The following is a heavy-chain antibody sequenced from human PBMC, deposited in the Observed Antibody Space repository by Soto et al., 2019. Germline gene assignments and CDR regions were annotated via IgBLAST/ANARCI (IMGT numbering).Heavy chain of an antibody. CDR1: GGSFSGYY. V-gene: IGHV4-34*01. CDR3: ARGLLRGAYGGNSG. D-gene: IGHD4-17*01. J-gene: IGHJ4*02. CDR2: INHSGST. Sequence: SETLSLTXAVYGGSFSGYYWSWIRQPPGKGLEWIGEINHSGSTNYNPSLKSRVTISVDTSKNQFSLKLSSVTAADTAVYYCARGLLRGAYGGNSGWGQGTLVTVSS.